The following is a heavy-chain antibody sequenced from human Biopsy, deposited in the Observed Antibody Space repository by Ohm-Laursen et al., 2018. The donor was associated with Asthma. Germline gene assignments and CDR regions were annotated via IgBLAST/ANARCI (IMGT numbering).Heavy chain of an antibody. Sequence: GASVKVSCKISGYSLTDLSMHWVRQAPGQGLEWMGGHDHEEGGTVNAWRFQGRVTMTEDTSTDTAYMELSSLSSYDTAVYYCASDFPKDYVRYNFQFWGQGTLVTVSS. D-gene: IGHD4-17*01. CDR1: GYSLTDLS. CDR2: HDHEEGGT. J-gene: IGHJ4*02. CDR3: ASDFPKDYVRYNFQF. V-gene: IGHV1-24*01.